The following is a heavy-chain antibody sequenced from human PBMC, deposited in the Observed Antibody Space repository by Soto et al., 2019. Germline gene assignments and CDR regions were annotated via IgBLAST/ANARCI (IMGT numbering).Heavy chain of an antibody. CDR3: ASSGDYYDSSGLFYGMDV. Sequence: SETLSLTCTVPGGSISSGGYYWGWIRQHPGKGLEWIGYIYYSGSTYYNPSLKSRVTISVDTSKNQFSLKLSSVTAADTAVYYCASSGDYYDSSGLFYGMDVWGHGTTVTVSS. D-gene: IGHD3-22*01. V-gene: IGHV4-31*03. J-gene: IGHJ6*02. CDR2: IYYSGST. CDR1: GGSISSGGYY.